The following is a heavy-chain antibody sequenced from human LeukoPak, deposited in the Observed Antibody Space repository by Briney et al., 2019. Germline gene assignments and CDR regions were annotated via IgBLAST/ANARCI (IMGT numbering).Heavy chain of an antibody. D-gene: IGHD3-3*01. CDR3: ARVQPHYDFWSGYGYYYYMDV. CDR2: VYYSGIT. V-gene: IGHV4-59*01. J-gene: IGHJ6*03. CDR1: GASMSGYY. Sequence: SETLSLTCSVSGASMSGYYYNWIRQPPGKGLEWIGYVYYSGITNFNPSLKSRVTISVDTSKNQFSLKLSSVTAADTAVYYCARVQPHYDFWSGYGYYYYMDVWGKGTTVTVSS.